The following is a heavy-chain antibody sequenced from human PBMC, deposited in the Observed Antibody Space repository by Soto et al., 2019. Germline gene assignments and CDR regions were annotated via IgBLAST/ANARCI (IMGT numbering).Heavy chain of an antibody. V-gene: IGHV1-2*02. CDR3: ARGHCGSGSCYSWFDS. CDR2: LNPNSGDT. CDR1: GYTFSAYY. D-gene: IGHD2-2*02. Sequence: ASVKVSCKASGYTFSAYYINWVRQAPGQGLEWMGWLNPNSGDTKFTQNFKGRVTMTRDTSIRTAYMELSNLRSDDTAIYYCARGHCGSGSCYSWFDSWGQGTLVTVSS. J-gene: IGHJ5*01.